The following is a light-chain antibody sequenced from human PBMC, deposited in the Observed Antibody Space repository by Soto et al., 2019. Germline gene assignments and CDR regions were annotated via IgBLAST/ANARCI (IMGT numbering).Light chain of an antibody. J-gene: IGKJ3*01. CDR1: QSVSSSY. V-gene: IGKV3-20*01. CDR3: QHYGSSLFT. Sequence: EIVVTQSPVTLSLSPGERATLSCRASQSVSSSYLAWYQQKPGQAPRLLIYGASSRATGIPDRFSGSGSGTDFTLTISRLEPEDFAVYYCQHYGSSLFTFGPGTKVDIK. CDR2: GAS.